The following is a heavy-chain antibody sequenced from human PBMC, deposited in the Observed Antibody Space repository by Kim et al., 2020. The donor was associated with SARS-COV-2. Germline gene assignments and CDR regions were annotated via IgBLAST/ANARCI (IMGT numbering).Heavy chain of an antibody. Sequence: SETLSLTCTVSGGSISSSSYYWGWIRQPPGKGLEWIGSIYYSGSTYYNPSLKSRVTISVDTSKNQFSLKLSSVTAADTAVYYCAGSGDKSRRRYYYYGMDVWGQGTTVTVSS. D-gene: IGHD6-19*01. CDR2: IYYSGST. CDR3: AGSGDKSRRRYYYYGMDV. V-gene: IGHV4-39*01. CDR1: GGSISSSSYY. J-gene: IGHJ6*02.